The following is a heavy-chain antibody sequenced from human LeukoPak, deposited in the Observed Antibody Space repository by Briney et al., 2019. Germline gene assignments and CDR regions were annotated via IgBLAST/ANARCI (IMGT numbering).Heavy chain of an antibody. Sequence: GGSLRLSCVASGFTFSSYWMHWVRQDPRKGLVWVSRINGDGRNINYADSVRGRFTISRDNAKNSLYLQMNSLRAEDTAVYYCAIRSSGYSSPNDAFDIWGQGTMVTVSS. J-gene: IGHJ3*02. V-gene: IGHV3-74*01. D-gene: IGHD6-13*01. CDR2: INGDGRNI. CDR3: AIRSSGYSSPNDAFDI. CDR1: GFTFSSYW.